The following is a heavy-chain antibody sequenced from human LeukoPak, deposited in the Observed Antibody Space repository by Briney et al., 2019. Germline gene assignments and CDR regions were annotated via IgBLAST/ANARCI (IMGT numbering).Heavy chain of an antibody. CDR1: GYTFTSYG. J-gene: IGHJ4*02. Sequence: ASVKVSCKASGYTFTSYGISWVRQAPGQGLEWMGWISAYNGNTNYAQKLQGRVTMTTDTSTSTAYMELRSLRSDDTAVYYCARGIAVAGTWLESFDYWGQGTLVTVSS. CDR3: ARGIAVAGTWLESFDY. D-gene: IGHD6-19*01. V-gene: IGHV1-18*01. CDR2: ISAYNGNT.